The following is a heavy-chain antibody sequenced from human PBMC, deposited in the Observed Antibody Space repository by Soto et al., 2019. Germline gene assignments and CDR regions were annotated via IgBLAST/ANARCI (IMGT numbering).Heavy chain of an antibody. V-gene: IGHV1-8*01. Sequence: ASVKVSCKASGYTFTSYDINWVRQATGQGLEWMGWMNPNSGNTGYAQKFQGRVTMTRNTSISTAYMELSSLRSEDTAVYYCARGGRNSYGFDYWGQGTLVTVSS. CDR2: MNPNSGNT. D-gene: IGHD5-18*01. CDR1: GYTFTSYD. CDR3: ARGGRNSYGFDY. J-gene: IGHJ4*02.